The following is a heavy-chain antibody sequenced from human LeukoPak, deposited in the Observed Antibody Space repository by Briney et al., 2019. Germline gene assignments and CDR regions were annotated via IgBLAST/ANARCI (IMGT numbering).Heavy chain of an antibody. Sequence: ASVKVSCKVSGYTLTDLTMHWVRQAPGKGLEWMGGFVPKDGETIYAQKFQDRVTMTEDTSTDTTYMELSSLRSEDTAVYYCATSTYYYDRGDAFDIWGQGTMVTVSS. J-gene: IGHJ3*02. V-gene: IGHV1-24*01. D-gene: IGHD3-22*01. CDR2: FVPKDGET. CDR1: GYTLTDLT. CDR3: ATSTYYYDRGDAFDI.